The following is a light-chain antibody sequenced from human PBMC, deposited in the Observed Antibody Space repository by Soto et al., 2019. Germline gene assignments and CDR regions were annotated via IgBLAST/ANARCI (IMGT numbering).Light chain of an antibody. CDR3: QQYNNYWT. CDR1: QSISSW. J-gene: IGKJ1*01. Sequence: DIQMTQSPSTLSASVGDRVTITCRASQSISSWLAWYQQKPGKAPKLLIYYASSLESGVPSRFSGSGSGTKFTLTISSLQPDDFGTYYCQQYNNYWTFGQGTKVEIK. V-gene: IGKV1-5*01. CDR2: YAS.